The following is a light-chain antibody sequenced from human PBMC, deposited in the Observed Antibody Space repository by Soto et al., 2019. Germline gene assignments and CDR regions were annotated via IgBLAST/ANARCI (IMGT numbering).Light chain of an antibody. CDR2: EAT. CDR1: SSNIGSYNF. J-gene: IGLJ2*01. V-gene: IGLV2-23*01. Sequence: QSALTQPASVSGSPGQSITISCTGTSSNIGSYNFVSWYQQRPGRAPKLMIFEATKRPSGVPPRFSGSKSGNTASLTISGLQAEDEADYYCCSYTSSIRIFGGGTKVTVL. CDR3: CSYTSSIRI.